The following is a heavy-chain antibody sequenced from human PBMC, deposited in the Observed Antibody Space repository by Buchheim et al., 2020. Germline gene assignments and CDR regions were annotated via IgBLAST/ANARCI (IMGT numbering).Heavy chain of an antibody. Sequence: EVQLVESGGDLVQPGGSLRLSCAVSGFTFSRAAMTWVRQAPGKGLQWVSSIDIGGDKTYYADSVEGRFSISRDNSKSRLYLQMNSLRAEDTAVYYCAKEIRPNDYWGQGTL. CDR3: AKEIRPNDY. V-gene: IGHV3-23*04. CDR2: IDIGGDKT. D-gene: IGHD1-1*01. CDR1: GFTFSRAA. J-gene: IGHJ4*02.